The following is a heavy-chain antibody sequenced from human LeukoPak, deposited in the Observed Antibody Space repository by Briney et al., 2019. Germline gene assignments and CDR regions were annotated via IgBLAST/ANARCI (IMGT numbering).Heavy chain of an antibody. V-gene: IGHV3-48*02. D-gene: IGHD6-13*01. CDR3: ARDHYSRNDY. Sequence: GGSLRLSCAASGFSFSAYSMTWVRQAPGKGLEWVSYISGSSGTIHYADSVKGRFSVSRDNGKNSLFLQMNSLRDEDTAVYYCARDHYSRNDYWGQGALVTVSS. CDR1: GFSFSAYS. J-gene: IGHJ4*02. CDR2: ISGSSGTI.